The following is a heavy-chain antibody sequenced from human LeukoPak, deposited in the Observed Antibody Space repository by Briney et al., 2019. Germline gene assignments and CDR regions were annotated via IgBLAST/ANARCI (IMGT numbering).Heavy chain of an antibody. CDR3: AREERVSGSIAVDEYYGMDV. Sequence: ASVKVSGKASGYTFTSYGISWVRQAPGQGLEWMGWISAYNGNTNYAQKLQGRVTMTTDTSTSTAYMELRSLRSDDTAVYYCAREERVSGSIAVDEYYGMDVWGEGTTVTVSS. CDR2: ISAYNGNT. CDR1: GYTFTSYG. V-gene: IGHV1-18*01. D-gene: IGHD6-19*01. J-gene: IGHJ6*01.